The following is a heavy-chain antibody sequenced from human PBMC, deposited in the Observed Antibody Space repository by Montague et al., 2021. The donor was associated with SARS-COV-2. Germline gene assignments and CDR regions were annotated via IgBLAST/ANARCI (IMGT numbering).Heavy chain of an antibody. CDR1: GFTFRSYS. D-gene: IGHD3-22*01. Sequence: SLRLSCAASGFTFRSYSLTWVRQAPGMGLAWVSSISTGRRSYIWYRESVKGRFTISRDNAKNSLYLQMNSLRDEDTAVYYCARSLPNSAGYSIDSWGQGTLVTVSS. CDR3: ARSLPNSAGYSIDS. J-gene: IGHJ4*02. V-gene: IGHV3-21*01. CDR2: ISTGRRSYI.